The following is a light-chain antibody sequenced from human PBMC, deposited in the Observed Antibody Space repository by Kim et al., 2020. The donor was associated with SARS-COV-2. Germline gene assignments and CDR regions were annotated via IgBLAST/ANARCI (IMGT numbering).Light chain of an antibody. CDR3: SSYTISSAYV. J-gene: IGLJ1*01. CDR1: SSDVGAYNY. V-gene: IGLV2-14*03. Sequence: QSALTQPASMSGSPGQSITISCTGTSSDVGAYNYVSWYQQHPGTAPKLMIYDVRNRPSGVSNRFSGSKSGNTASLTISGLQAEDEADYYCSSYTISSAYVFGTGTKVTVL. CDR2: DVR.